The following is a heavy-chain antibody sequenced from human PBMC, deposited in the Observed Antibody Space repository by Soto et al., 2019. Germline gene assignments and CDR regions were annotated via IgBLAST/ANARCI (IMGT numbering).Heavy chain of an antibody. CDR3: AKDGPLAAADYFFDY. CDR1: GFTFSNYA. CDR2: IASDGKDK. J-gene: IGHJ4*02. V-gene: IGHV3-30*18. D-gene: IGHD6-13*01. Sequence: GGSLRLSCAASGFTFSNYAIHWVRQAPGKGLEWVAVIASDGKDKRYADSVKGRFTISRDNSKNTVYLQMNSLRGEDTAVYYCAKDGPLAAADYFFDYWGQGSLVTVSS.